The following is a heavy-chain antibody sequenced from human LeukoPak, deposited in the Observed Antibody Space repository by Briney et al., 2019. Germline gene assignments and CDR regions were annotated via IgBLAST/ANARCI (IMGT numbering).Heavy chain of an antibody. J-gene: IGHJ3*02. CDR2: IYYSGST. V-gene: IGHV4-59*08. CDR3: ARPKGGAMIVGDAFDI. D-gene: IGHD3-22*01. Sequence: SETLSLTCTVSGGSISSYYWSWIRQPPGKGLEWIGYIYYSGSTYYNPSLKSRVTISVDTSKNQFSLKLSSVTAADTAVYYCARPKGGAMIVGDAFDIWGQGTMVTVSS. CDR1: GGSISSYY.